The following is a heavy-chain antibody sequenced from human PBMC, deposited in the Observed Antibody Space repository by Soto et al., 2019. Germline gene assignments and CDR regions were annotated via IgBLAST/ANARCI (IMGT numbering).Heavy chain of an antibody. J-gene: IGHJ6*02. V-gene: IGHV4-34*01. CDR1: GGSFSGYY. Sequence: SETLSLTCAVYGGSFSGYYWSWIRQPPGKGLEWIGEINHSGSTNYNPSLKSRVTISVDTSKNQISLKLSSVTAADTAVYYCGRGSPGIAAAGYYYYGMDVWGQGTTVTVSS. CDR2: INHSGST. CDR3: GRGSPGIAAAGYYYYGMDV. D-gene: IGHD6-13*01.